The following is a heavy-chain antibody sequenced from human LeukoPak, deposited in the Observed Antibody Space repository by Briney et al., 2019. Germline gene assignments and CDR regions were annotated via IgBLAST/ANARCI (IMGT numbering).Heavy chain of an antibody. D-gene: IGHD3-22*01. CDR1: GFTFSSYA. Sequence: PGGSLRLSCAASGFTFSSYAMSWVRQAPGKGLEWVSAISGSGGSTYYADSVKGRFTISRDNSKNTLYLQMNSLRAEDTAVYYCARGSDSSGYYLYYFDYWGQGTLVTVSS. CDR3: ARGSDSSGYYLYYFDY. CDR2: ISGSGGST. J-gene: IGHJ4*02. V-gene: IGHV3-23*01.